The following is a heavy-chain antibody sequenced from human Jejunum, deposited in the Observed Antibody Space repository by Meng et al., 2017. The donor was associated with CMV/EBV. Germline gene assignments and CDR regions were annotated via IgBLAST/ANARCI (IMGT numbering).Heavy chain of an antibody. J-gene: IGHJ6*02. V-gene: IGHV3-74*01. CDR1: GFTFSDFW. D-gene: IGHD3-9*01. CDR3: ARATISSLSGMDV. Sequence: CGFTFSDFWMHWVRQAPGKGLVWVSSINSDGSSTIYAESVKGRFTISRDNAKNTLYLQMNSLRAEDTAEYYCARATISSLSGMDVWGQGTTVTVSS. CDR2: INSDGSST.